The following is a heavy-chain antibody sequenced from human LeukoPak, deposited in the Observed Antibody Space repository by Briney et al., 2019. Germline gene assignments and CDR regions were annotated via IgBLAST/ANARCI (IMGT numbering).Heavy chain of an antibody. CDR3: ARDGRTTVTKGTPTAHYY. CDR1: GFTFSSYW. D-gene: IGHD4-17*01. V-gene: IGHV3-7*01. CDR2: IKQDGSEK. Sequence: GGSLRLSCAASGFTFSSYWMSWVRQAPGKGREWVANIKQDGSEKYYVDSVKGRFTISRDNAKNSLYLQMNSLRAEDTAVYYCARDGRTTVTKGTPTAHYYWGQGTLVTVSS. J-gene: IGHJ4*02.